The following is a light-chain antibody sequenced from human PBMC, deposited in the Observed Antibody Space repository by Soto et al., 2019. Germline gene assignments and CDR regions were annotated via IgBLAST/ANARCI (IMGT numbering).Light chain of an antibody. J-gene: IGKJ1*01. CDR1: QSVSSRS. V-gene: IGKV3-20*01. CDR2: GAS. Sequence: GLTQSPGTLSLSPGERATLSCRASQSVSSRSLAWYQQKPDQAPRLLIYGASSRSTGIPDRFSGSGFGTNFTLTIIRLEPDDFAVYYWQQYCSSPFTAWTFGQGTKVEIK. CDR3: QQYCSSPFTAWT.